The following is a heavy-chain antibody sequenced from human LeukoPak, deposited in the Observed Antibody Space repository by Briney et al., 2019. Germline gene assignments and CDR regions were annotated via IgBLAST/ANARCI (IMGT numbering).Heavy chain of an antibody. J-gene: IGHJ4*02. CDR1: GFTFDDYT. CDR2: INWDGAST. CDR3: AKGGGGLATITYLDY. V-gene: IGHV3-43*01. Sequence: GGSLRLSCAASGFTFDDYTMYWIRQAPGKGLEWVSLINWDGASTYYADSVKGRFIISRDNSKSSLYLQMNSLRSEDTALYYCAKGGGGLATITYLDYWGQGTLVTVSS. D-gene: IGHD5-24*01.